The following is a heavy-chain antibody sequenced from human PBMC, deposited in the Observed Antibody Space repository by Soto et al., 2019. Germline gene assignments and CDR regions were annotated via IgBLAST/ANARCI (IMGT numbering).Heavy chain of an antibody. J-gene: IGHJ6*02. Sequence: SETLSLTCTVSGGSISSGGYYWSWIRQHPGKGLEWIGYIYYSGSTYYNPSLKSRVTISVDTSKNQFSLKLSSVTAADTAVHYCAREAMTTVNYYYYGMDVWGQGTTVTVS. V-gene: IGHV4-31*03. CDR1: GGSISSGGYY. CDR3: AREAMTTVNYYYYGMDV. D-gene: IGHD4-17*01. CDR2: IYYSGST.